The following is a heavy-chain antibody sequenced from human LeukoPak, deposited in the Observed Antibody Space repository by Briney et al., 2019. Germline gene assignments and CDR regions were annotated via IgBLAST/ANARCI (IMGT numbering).Heavy chain of an antibody. CDR2: IQHDGSGQ. D-gene: IGHD5-18*01. CDR1: GFMFSSYG. J-gene: IGHJ3*02. Sequence: PGGSLRLPCTASGFMFSSYGMHWVRQAPGKGLDWMAYIQHDGSGQFYADSVKGRFTISRDNSKNTVYLQMNSLRVEDTALYYCAKFDTVMVNHDAFDIWGLGTMVTVSS. V-gene: IGHV3-30*02. CDR3: AKFDTVMVNHDAFDI.